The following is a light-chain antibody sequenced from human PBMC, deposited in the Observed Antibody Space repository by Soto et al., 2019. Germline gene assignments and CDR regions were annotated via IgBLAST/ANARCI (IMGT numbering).Light chain of an antibody. CDR2: AAS. Sequence: DIQMTQSPSCLSASVGDRFTITGLASQSISSYLNWYQQKPGKAPKLLIYAASSLQSGVPSRFSGSGSGTDFTLTISSLQPEDFATYYCQQSYSTLWTFGQGTKVDIK. V-gene: IGKV1-39*01. CDR1: QSISSY. J-gene: IGKJ1*01. CDR3: QQSYSTLWT.